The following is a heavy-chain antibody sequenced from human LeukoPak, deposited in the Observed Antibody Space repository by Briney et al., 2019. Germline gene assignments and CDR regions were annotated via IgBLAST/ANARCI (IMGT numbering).Heavy chain of an antibody. J-gene: IGHJ4*02. CDR1: GGSISSSSYY. D-gene: IGHD3-10*01. CDR3: AKHADSGLWFGELLHLDY. Sequence: PSETLSPTCTVSGGSISSSSYYWGWIRQPPGKGLEWIGSIYYSGSTYYNPSLKSLVTISVDTSKNQFSLKLSSVTAADTAVYYCAKHADSGLWFGELLHLDYWGQGTLVTVSS. CDR2: IYYSGST. V-gene: IGHV4-39*01.